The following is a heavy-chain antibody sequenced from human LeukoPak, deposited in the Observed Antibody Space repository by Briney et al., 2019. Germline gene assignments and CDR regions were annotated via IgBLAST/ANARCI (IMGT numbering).Heavy chain of an antibody. V-gene: IGHV4-39*01. J-gene: IGHJ4*02. CDR3: ARTYYFDSSGSVGQYFDS. CDR2: IYYGGST. D-gene: IGHD3-22*01. CDR1: GGSIRSSSNY. Sequence: SETLSLTCTVSGGSIRSSSNYWGWLRQPPGKGLEWIGRIYYGGSTNYNPSLKSRVTISVDTSKNRFSLRLSSVTAADTAVYYCARTYYFDSSGSVGQYFDSWGQGTLVTVSS.